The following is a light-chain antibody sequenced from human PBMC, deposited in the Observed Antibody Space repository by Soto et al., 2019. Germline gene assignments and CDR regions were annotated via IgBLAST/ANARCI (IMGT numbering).Light chain of an antibody. CDR2: GGS. J-gene: IGKJ5*01. CDR1: QSVSSSY. CDR3: QQYSASPIS. V-gene: IGKV3-20*01. Sequence: EVVLTQSPGTLSLSPGERATLSCRASQSVSSSYLTWYQQRPGQAPRLVIYGGSRRAIGIPDRFSGSGSGTDFTLTISKLEPEDFAVYYCQQYSASPISFGQGTRLEMK.